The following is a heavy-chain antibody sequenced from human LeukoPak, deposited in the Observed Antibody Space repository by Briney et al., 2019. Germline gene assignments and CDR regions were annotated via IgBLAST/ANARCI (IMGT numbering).Heavy chain of an antibody. CDR1: GGTFSSYA. D-gene: IGHD2-15*01. CDR2: IIPSFGTA. J-gene: IGHJ6*04. V-gene: IGHV1-69*13. CDR3: ASGAPGLSYCSGGSCYTAPYYYYYGMDV. Sequence: SVKVSCKASGGTFSSYAISWVRQAPGQGLEWMGGIIPSFGTANYAQKFQGRVTITADESTSTAYMELSSLRSEDTAVYYCASGAPGLSYCSGGSCYTAPYYYYYGMDVWGKGTTVTVSS.